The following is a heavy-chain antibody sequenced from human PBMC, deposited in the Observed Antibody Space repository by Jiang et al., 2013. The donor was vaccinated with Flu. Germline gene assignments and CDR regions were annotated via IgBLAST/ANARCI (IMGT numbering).Heavy chain of an antibody. D-gene: IGHD6-19*01. J-gene: IGHJ3*02. CDR3: ARIYKYSSGWFDAFDI. V-gene: IGHV2-70*01. CDR2: IDWDDDK. CDR1: GFSLSTSGMC. Sequence: KPTQILTLTCTFSGFSLSTSGMCVSWIRQPPGKALEWLALIDWDDDKYYSTSLKTRLTISKDTSKNQVVLTMTNMDPVDTATYYCARIYKYSSGWFDAFDIWGQGTMVTVSS.